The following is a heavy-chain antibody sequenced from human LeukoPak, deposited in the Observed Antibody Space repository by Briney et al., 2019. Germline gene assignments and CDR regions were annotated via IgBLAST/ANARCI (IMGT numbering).Heavy chain of an antibody. Sequence: GGSLRLSCAVAGFTFRSYGMHWVRQAPGKGLEWVAVISYDGSNKYYADSVKGRFTISRDNSRNTLYLQMNSLRAEDTALYYCAKVWRGNYYDYWGQGTLVTVSS. J-gene: IGHJ4*02. CDR2: ISYDGSNK. D-gene: IGHD1-1*01. CDR3: AKVWRGNYYDY. V-gene: IGHV3-30*18. CDR1: GFTFRSYG.